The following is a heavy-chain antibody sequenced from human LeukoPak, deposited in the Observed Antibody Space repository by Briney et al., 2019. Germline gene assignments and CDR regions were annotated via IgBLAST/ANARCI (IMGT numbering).Heavy chain of an antibody. CDR1: GGTFSSYA. CDR3: ASGIVGATMEFDY. D-gene: IGHD1-26*01. Sequence: SVKVSCKASGGTFSSYAISWVRQAPGQGLEWMGGIIPIFGTANYAQKFQGRVTITADESTSTAYMELSSLRSEDTAVYYCASGIVGATMEFDYWGQGTLVTVSS. V-gene: IGHV1-69*01. J-gene: IGHJ4*02. CDR2: IIPIFGTA.